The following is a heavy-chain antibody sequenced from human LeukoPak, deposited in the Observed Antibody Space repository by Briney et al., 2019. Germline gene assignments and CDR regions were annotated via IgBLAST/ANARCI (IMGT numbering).Heavy chain of an antibody. CDR2: INHSGST. Sequence: SETLSLTCAIYSESFSGYFWSWIRQPPGKGLEWIGEINHSGSTNYNPSLKSRVTISVDTSKNQFSLKLSSVTAADTAVYYCARGSWQLAEEVYWGQGTLVTVSS. CDR1: SESFSGYF. V-gene: IGHV4-34*01. CDR3: ARGSWQLAEEVY. J-gene: IGHJ4*02. D-gene: IGHD6-6*01.